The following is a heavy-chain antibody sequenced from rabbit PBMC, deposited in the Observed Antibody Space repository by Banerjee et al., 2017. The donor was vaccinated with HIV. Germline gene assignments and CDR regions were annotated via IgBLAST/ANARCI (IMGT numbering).Heavy chain of an antibody. CDR3: ARDLAGVIGWNFGL. CDR1: GFDFSSNA. J-gene: IGHJ4*01. Sequence: QEQLEESGGGLVKPEGSLTLTCKASGFDFSSNAMCWVRQAPGKGPEWIACINTSSGNTVYASWAKGRFPISKTSSTTVTLQITSLTAADTATYFCARDLAGVIGWNFGLWGQGTLVTVS. V-gene: IGHV1S45*01. D-gene: IGHD4-1*01. CDR2: INTSSGNT.